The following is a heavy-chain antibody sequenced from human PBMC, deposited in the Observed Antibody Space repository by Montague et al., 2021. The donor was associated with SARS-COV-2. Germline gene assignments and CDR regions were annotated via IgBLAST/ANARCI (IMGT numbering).Heavy chain of an antibody. CDR3: AKVSYFGSGTYYFDY. Sequence: SLRLSCAASGFTFSSYAMSWVRQAPGKGLEWVSVIYSGGSSTYYADSVKGRFTISRDHSKNTLYLQMNSLRAEDTAVYYCAKVSYFGSGTYYFDYWGQGTLVSVS. J-gene: IGHJ4*02. V-gene: IGHV3-23*03. CDR1: GFTFSSYA. CDR2: IYSGGSST. D-gene: IGHD3-10*01.